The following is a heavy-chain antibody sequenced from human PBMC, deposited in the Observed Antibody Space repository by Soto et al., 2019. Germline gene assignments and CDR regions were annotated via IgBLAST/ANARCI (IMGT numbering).Heavy chain of an antibody. CDR1: GYSFTSYW. CDR2: IYPGDSDT. CDR3: ASGPGDIVVVVAATPYY. Sequence: GESLKISCKGSGYSFTSYWIGWVRQMPGKGLEWMGIIYPGDSDTRYSPSFQGQVTISADKSISTAYLQWSSLKASDTAMYYCASGPGDIVVVVAATPYYWGQGTLVTVPS. J-gene: IGHJ4*02. V-gene: IGHV5-51*01. D-gene: IGHD2-15*01.